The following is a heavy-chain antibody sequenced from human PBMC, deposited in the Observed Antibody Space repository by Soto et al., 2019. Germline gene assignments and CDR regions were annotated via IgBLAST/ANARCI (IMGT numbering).Heavy chain of an antibody. CDR2: IFPGDSDT. Sequence: GESLKISCKGSGYNFANYWIGWVRQMPGKGLEWMGMIFPGDSDTKNSPSLQGQITMSVDKSDSSAYLQWRSLKASDTAMYYCAAGYTTGPDAFDIWGQGTMVTV. J-gene: IGHJ3*02. CDR1: GYNFANYW. V-gene: IGHV5-51*01. CDR3: AAGYTTGPDAFDI. D-gene: IGHD6-13*01.